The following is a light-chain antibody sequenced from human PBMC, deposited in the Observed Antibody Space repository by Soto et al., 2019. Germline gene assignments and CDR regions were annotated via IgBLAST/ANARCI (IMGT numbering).Light chain of an antibody. Sequence: QAVVTQPASVSGSPGQSISMSCTGTSSDVGGYNYVSWYQQHPGKAPKLMIYDVNNRPSGVSDRFSGSKSGNTASLTISGLQAEDEADYYCSSYTSTSTLVFGTGTKVTVL. CDR1: SSDVGGYNY. V-gene: IGLV2-14*01. CDR3: SSYTSTSTLV. J-gene: IGLJ1*01. CDR2: DVN.